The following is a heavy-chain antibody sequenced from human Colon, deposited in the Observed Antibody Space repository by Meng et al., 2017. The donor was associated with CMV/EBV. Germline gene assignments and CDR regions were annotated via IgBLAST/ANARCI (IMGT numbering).Heavy chain of an antibody. V-gene: IGHV1-2*02. D-gene: IGHD1-26*01. CDR2: INPNSGGT. CDR3: ATVSGGDFDY. J-gene: IGHJ4*02. CDR1: GSTFTGYF. Sequence: QVQLVQSGAEVKKPGASVKVSCKASGSTFTGYFMYWVRQAPGQGLEWMGSINPNSGGTNYAQKFQGRVTMTRDTSINTAYMELSRLRSDDTAVYYCATVSGGDFDYWGQGTLVTVSS.